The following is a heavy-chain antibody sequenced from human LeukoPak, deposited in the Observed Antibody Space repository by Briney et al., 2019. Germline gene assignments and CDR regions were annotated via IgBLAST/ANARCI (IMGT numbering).Heavy chain of an antibody. CDR1: GGSISSYY. V-gene: IGHV4-4*07. CDR2: IYTSGST. D-gene: IGHD2-2*01. CDR3: ARGRGYCSSTSCRRYYGMDV. J-gene: IGHJ6*02. Sequence: SETLSLTCTVSGGSISSYYWSWIRQPAGKGLEWIGRIYTSGSTNYNPSLKSRVTISVDTSKNQFSLKLSSVTAADTAVYYCARGRGYCSSTSCRRYYGMDVWGQGTTVTVSS.